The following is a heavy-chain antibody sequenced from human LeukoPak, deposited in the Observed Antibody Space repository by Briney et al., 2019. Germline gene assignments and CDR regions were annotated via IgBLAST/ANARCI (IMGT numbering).Heavy chain of an antibody. CDR1: GYTFTSHD. CDR2: MNPNSDSK. CDR3: VRALRTTVTTFWFDP. J-gene: IGHJ5*02. D-gene: IGHD4-17*01. V-gene: IGHV1-8*01. Sequence: ASVKVSCKASGYTFTSHDINWVRQAAGQGLEWMGWMNPNSDSKGYAQNFQGRVTMTRNTSISTAYMELSSLRSEDTAVYYCVRALRTTVTTFWFDPWGQGTLVTVSS.